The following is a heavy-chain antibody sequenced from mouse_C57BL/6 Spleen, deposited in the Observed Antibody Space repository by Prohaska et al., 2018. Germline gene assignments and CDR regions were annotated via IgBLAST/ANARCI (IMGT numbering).Heavy chain of an antibody. J-gene: IGHJ4*01. CDR2: IDPETGGT. CDR1: GYTFTAYE. V-gene: IGHV1-15*01. Sequence: QVQLQQSGAELVWPGASVTLSCKASGYTFTAYEMHWVKQTPVHGLEWIGAIDPETGGTAYNQKFKCKAILTADKSSSTAYMELRSLTSEDSAVYYCTQSNYYAMDYWGQGTSVTVSS. CDR3: TQSNYYAMDY.